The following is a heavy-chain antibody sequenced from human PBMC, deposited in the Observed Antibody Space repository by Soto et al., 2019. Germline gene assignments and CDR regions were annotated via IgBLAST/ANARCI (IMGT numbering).Heavy chain of an antibody. J-gene: IGHJ4*02. V-gene: IGHV4-30-4*01. CDR2: IYYSGST. D-gene: IGHD3-16*02. CDR1: GGSISSGDYY. CDR3: ARGRLWRSYRSSLDY. Sequence: PSETLSLTCTVSGGSISSGDYYWSWIRQPPGKGLEWIGYIYYSGSTYYNPSLKSRVTMSVDTSKNQFSLKLSSVTAADTAVYYCARGRLWRSYRSSLDYWGQGTLVTVSS.